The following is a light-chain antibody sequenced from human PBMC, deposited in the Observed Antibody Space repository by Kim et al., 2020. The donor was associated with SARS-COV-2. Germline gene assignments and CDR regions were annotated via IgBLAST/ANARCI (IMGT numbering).Light chain of an antibody. Sequence: GSVGARGTIPCRASQGISNYLGWFQQKPGKAPKSLIYAESSLQSGVPSKFSGSGSGTDFTLTISSLQPEDFATYYCQQDNSYPLTFGGGTKVDIK. CDR1: QGISNY. V-gene: IGKV1-16*02. CDR2: AES. CDR3: QQDNSYPLT. J-gene: IGKJ4*01.